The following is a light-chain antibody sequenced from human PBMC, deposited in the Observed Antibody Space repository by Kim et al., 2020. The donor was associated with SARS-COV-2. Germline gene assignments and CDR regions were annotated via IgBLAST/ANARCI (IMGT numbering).Light chain of an antibody. V-gene: IGKV1-5*03. CDR3: QQYKTFSPTT. CDR1: QDIGDW. J-gene: IGKJ2*01. Sequence: DIQMTQSPSTLSASVRDRVTLTCRASQDIGDWLAWFQQHPGKAPRLLIYKASTLQSGVPSRFSGSGSGTEFSLTISGLQPDDFATYYCQQYKTFSPTTFGQGTKLEI. CDR2: KAS.